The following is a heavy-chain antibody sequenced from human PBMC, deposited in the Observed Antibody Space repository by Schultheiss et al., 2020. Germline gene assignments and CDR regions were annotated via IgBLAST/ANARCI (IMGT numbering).Heavy chain of an antibody. CDR2: ISSSGTTT. CDR3: ARDMLWVQGVTPFDL. CDR1: GFTFSTYE. D-gene: IGHD3-10*01. Sequence: GESLKISCAASGFTFSTYEMNWVRQAPGKGLEWISYISSSGTTTHHASSVKGRFTISRDNAKNSLHLQMNSLRGEDTAVYYCARDMLWVQGVTPFDLWGQGTLVTVSS. J-gene: IGHJ4*02. V-gene: IGHV3-48*03.